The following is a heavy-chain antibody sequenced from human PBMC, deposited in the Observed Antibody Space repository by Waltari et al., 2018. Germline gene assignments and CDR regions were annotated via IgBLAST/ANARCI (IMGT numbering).Heavy chain of an antibody. V-gene: IGHV4-38-2*01. D-gene: IGHD1-1*01. CDR2: IYHSGST. Sequence: QVQLQESGPGLVKPSETLSLTCAVSGSSISSGYYWGWIRQPPGKGLEWIGSIYHSGSTYYNPSLKSRVTISVDTSKNQFSLKLSSVTAADTAVYYCARLPNWNLNWFDPWGQGTLVTVSS. CDR3: ARLPNWNLNWFDP. J-gene: IGHJ5*02. CDR1: GSSISSGYY.